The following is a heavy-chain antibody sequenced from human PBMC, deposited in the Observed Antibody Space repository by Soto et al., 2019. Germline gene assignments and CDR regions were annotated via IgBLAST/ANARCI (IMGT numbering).Heavy chain of an antibody. Sequence: QVQLVESGGGVVQPGRSLRLSCAASGFTFSSYGMRWVRQAPGKGLEWVAVISYDGSNKYYADSVKGRFTISRDNSKNTLYLQMNSLRAEDTAVYYCANDIVTPGDYWGQGTLVTVSS. CDR3: ANDIVTPGDY. J-gene: IGHJ4*02. D-gene: IGHD1-26*01. CDR2: ISYDGSNK. CDR1: GFTFSSYG. V-gene: IGHV3-30*18.